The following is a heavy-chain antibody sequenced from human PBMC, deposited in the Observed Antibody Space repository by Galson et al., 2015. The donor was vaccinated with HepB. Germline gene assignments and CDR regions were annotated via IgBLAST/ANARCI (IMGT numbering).Heavy chain of an antibody. CDR1: GFSVTSNY. CDR3: AQLGTGY. J-gene: IGHJ4*02. V-gene: IGHV3-53*01. D-gene: IGHD7-27*01. Sequence: SLRLSCAASGFSVTSNYMNWVRQAPGKGLEWVSTIYGGHNKYYAESVKGRFIISREDSKNTLYLQMDSLRADDTAVYYCAQLGTGYWGQGTLVTVSS. CDR2: IYGGHNK.